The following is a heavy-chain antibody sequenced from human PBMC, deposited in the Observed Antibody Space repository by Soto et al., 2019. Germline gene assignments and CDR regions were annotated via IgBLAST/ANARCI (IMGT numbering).Heavy chain of an antibody. CDR2: IYYSGST. CDR1: GGCISSSSYY. D-gene: IGHD1-7*01. J-gene: IGHJ5*02. Sequence: SETLSLTCTVSGGCISSSSYYWGWVRQSPGKGLEWIGSIYYSGSTYYNPSLKSRITISVDTSKNQFSLKLSSVTAADTAVYYCAKLPSADSDGNFDPWGQGTLVTVSS. CDR3: AKLPSADSDGNFDP. V-gene: IGHV4-39*07.